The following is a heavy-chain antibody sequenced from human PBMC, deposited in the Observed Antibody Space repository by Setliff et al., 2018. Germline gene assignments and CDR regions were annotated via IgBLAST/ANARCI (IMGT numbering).Heavy chain of an antibody. CDR1: GYTSTSYA. J-gene: IGHJ6*03. V-gene: IGHV1-3*01. Sequence: GASVKVSCKASGYTSTSYAMHWVRQAPGQRLEWMGWINAGNGNTKYSQKFQGRVTITRDTSASTAYMELSSLRSEDTAVYYCARDGFEIVVVPAAIYYYYYMDVWGKGTTVTVSS. D-gene: IGHD2-2*01. CDR2: INAGNGNT. CDR3: ARDGFEIVVVPAAIYYYYYMDV.